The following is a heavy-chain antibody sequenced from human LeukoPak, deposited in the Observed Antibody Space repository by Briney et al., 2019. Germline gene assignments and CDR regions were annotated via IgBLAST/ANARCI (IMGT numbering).Heavy chain of an antibody. CDR2: INHSGST. CDR3: TRERSTPGINWFDP. D-gene: IGHD2-2*01. J-gene: IGHJ5*02. Sequence: SETLSLTCAVYGESFSAHSWNWIRQSPGTGLEWIGDINHSGSTNYNPSLKSRVTISVDTSKNQTSKRQFSLKLNSVTAADTAVYYCTRERSTPGINWFDPWGQGTLVTVSS. V-gene: IGHV4-34*01. CDR1: GESFSAHS.